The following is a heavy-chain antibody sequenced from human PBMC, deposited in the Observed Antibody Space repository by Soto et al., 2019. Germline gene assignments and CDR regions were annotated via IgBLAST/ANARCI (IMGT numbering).Heavy chain of an antibody. CDR3: AGGLISRWFDP. J-gene: IGHJ5*02. D-gene: IGHD2-15*01. V-gene: IGHV4-34*01. Sequence: SETLSLTCAVYGGSFSGYYWSWIRQPPGKGLEWIGEINHSGSTNYNPSLKSRVTISVDTSKNQFSLKLSSVTAADTAVYYCAGGLISRWFDPWGQGTLVTVSS. CDR2: INHSGST. CDR1: GGSFSGYY.